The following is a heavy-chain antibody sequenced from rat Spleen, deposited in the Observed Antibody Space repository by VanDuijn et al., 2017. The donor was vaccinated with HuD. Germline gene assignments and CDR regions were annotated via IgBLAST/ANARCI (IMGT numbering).Heavy chain of an antibody. V-gene: IGHV5-31*01. Sequence: EVQLVESGGGLVQPGRSLKLSCVASGFTFTNYWMTWIRQAPGKGLEWVASITNTGDSTYYPDSVKGRFTISRDNAKSTLYLQMNSLRSEDTATYYCARLGIAAIGNWFGYWGQGTLVTVSS. CDR3: ARLGIAAIGNWFGY. CDR1: GFTFTNYW. CDR2: ITNTGDST. D-gene: IGHD1-2*01. J-gene: IGHJ3*01.